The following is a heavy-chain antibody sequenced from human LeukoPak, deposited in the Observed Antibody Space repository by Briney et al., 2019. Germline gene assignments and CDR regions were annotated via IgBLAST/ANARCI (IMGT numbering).Heavy chain of an antibody. Sequence: GGSLRLSCAASGFTFSSYGMHWVRQAPGKGLEWVAVIWYDGSNKYYADSVKGRFTISRDNSKNTLYLQMNSLRAEDTAVYYCARDVGATADYYYGMDAWGQGTTVTVSS. D-gene: IGHD1-26*01. CDR2: IWYDGSNK. CDR1: GFTFSSYG. CDR3: ARDVGATADYYYGMDA. J-gene: IGHJ6*02. V-gene: IGHV3-33*01.